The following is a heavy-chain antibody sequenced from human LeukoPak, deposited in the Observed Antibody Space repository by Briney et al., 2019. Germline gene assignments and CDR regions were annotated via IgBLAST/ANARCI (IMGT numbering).Heavy chain of an antibody. J-gene: IGHJ5*02. CDR2: IVPHSGGT. D-gene: IGHD2-2*01. Sequence: ASVKVSCKASGYTFTDYYIHWVRQAPGQGLEWMGWIVPHSGGTNYAQNYQGRITMTKDTSISTAYMELSSLRSDDTAVYYCARNAYCDSTNCYAWFDPWGQGTLVTVSS. CDR3: ARNAYCDSTNCYAWFDP. CDR1: GYTFTDYY. V-gene: IGHV1-2*02.